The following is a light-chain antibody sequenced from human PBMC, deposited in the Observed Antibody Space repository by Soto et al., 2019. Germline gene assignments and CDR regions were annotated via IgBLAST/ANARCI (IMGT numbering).Light chain of an antibody. CDR3: GTWDSSLSAYV. CDR1: SSNIGNNY. V-gene: IGLV1-51*01. Sequence: TQPPSVSAAPGQKVTISCSGSSSNIGNNYVSWYQQLPGTAPKLLIYDKNKRPSGIPDRFSGSKSGTSATLGITGLQTGDEADYYCGTWDSSLSAYVFGTGTKVTVL. CDR2: DKN. J-gene: IGLJ1*01.